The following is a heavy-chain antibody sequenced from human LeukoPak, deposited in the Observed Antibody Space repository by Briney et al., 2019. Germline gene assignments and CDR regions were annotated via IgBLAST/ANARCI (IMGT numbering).Heavy chain of an antibody. CDR3: AKGGVSSLHYFDY. V-gene: IGHV3-23*01. CDR2: IRAGGDAT. D-gene: IGHD6-6*01. J-gene: IGHJ4*02. Sequence: GGSLRLSCAASGFTFSSYAMRWVRQAPGKGLEWVSSIRAGGDATYYADSVKGRFTISRDNSKNTLYLQMNSPRAEDTAVYYCAKGGVSSLHYFDYGGQGTRVTVSS. CDR1: GFTFSSYA.